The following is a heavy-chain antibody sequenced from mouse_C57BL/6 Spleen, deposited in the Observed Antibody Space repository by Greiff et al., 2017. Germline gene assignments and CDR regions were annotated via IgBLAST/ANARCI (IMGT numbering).Heavy chain of an antibody. Sequence: QVHVKQSGAELARPGASVKLSCKASGYTFTSYGISWVKQRTGQGLEWIGEIYPRSGNTYYNEKFKGKATLTADKSSSTEYMELRSRTSEDSAVDFCARSECMTTLVDYCDDWGQGTTLTVSS. V-gene: IGHV1-81*01. CDR3: ARSECMTTLVDYCDD. D-gene: IGHD1-1*01. CDR2: IYPRSGNT. J-gene: IGHJ2*01. CDR1: GYTFTSYG.